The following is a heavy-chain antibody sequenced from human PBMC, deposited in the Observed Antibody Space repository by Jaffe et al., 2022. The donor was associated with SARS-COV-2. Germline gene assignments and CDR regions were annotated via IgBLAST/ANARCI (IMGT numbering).Heavy chain of an antibody. J-gene: IGHJ4*02. CDR3: AKVSGGSCPPHHLCEFDY. D-gene: IGHD2-15*01. CDR2: ISGSGGST. V-gene: IGHV3-23*01. Sequence: EVQLLESGGGLVQPGGSLRLSCAASGFTFSSYAMSWVRQAPGKGLEWVSAISGSGGSTYYADSVKGRFTISRDNSKNTLYLQMNSLRAEDTAVYYCAKVSGGSCPPHHLCEFDYWGQGTLVTVSS. CDR1: GFTFSSYA.